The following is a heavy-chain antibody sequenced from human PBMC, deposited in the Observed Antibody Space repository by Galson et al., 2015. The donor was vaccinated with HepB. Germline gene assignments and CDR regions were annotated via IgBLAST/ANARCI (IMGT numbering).Heavy chain of an antibody. CDR1: GFHFSTYT. CDR2: ISGSGGTT. J-gene: IGHJ6*02. D-gene: IGHD6-6*01. Sequence: SLRLSCAASGFHFSTYTLSWVRQAPGKGLEWVSAISGSGGTTYYAASVRGRVTISRDNTKRTLYLHMNRLRGEDTALYYCAKDRNSTSPGTYGMDVWGQGTTVTVFS. V-gene: IGHV3-23*01. CDR3: AKDRNSTSPGTYGMDV.